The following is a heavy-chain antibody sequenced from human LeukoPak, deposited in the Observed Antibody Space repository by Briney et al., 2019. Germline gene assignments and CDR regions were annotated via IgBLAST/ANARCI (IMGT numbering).Heavy chain of an antibody. D-gene: IGHD7-27*01. J-gene: IGHJ3*02. CDR2: ISPTSNYI. Sequence: GGSLGLSCAASGFTFSSYTMNWVRQAPGKGLEWVSSISPTSNYIYYADSLKGRFTISRDNAKNSLYLQMNSLRAEDTAVYYCAGPLGIAFDIWGQGTMVTVSS. V-gene: IGHV3-21*01. CDR1: GFTFSSYT. CDR3: AGPLGIAFDI.